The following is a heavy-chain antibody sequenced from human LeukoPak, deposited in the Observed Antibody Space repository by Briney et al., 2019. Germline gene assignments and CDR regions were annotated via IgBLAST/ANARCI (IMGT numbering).Heavy chain of an antibody. CDR3: ARENGLYSNYDY. CDR2: IYTSGST. D-gene: IGHD6-13*01. Sequence: SETLSLTCTVSGGSISSYYWNWIRQPAGKGLEWIGRIYTSGSTNYNPSLTSRVTMSVDTSQNQFSLKLTSVTAADTAVYYCARENGLYSNYDYWGQGTLVTVSS. CDR1: GGSISSYY. V-gene: IGHV4-4*07. J-gene: IGHJ4*02.